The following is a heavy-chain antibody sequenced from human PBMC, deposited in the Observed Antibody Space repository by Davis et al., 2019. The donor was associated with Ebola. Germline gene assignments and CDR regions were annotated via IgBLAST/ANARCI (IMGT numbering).Heavy chain of an antibody. V-gene: IGHV4-34*01. CDR2: IYYSGST. CDR3: RLSSSWLYFDY. CDR1: GGSFSGYY. J-gene: IGHJ4*02. D-gene: IGHD6-13*01. Sequence: PSETLSLTCAVYGGSFSGYYWSWIRQPPGKGLEWIGSIYYSGSTYYNPSLKSRVTISVDTSKNQFSLKLSSVTAADTAVYYCRLSSSWLYFDYWGQGTLVTVSS.